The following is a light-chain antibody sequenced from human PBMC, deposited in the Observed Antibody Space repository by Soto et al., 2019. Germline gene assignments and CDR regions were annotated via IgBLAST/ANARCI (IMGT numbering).Light chain of an antibody. CDR2: EVS. CDR3: SSYTIGSIRV. CDR1: SSDVGGYNY. V-gene: IGLV2-14*01. Sequence: QSALTQPASVSGSPGQSITISCTGTSSDVGGYNYVSWYQQHPGKAPKLVIYEVSNRPSGVSYRFSGSKSGNTASLTISGLQAEDEAHYYCSSYTIGSIRVFGDGTKLT. J-gene: IGLJ1*01.